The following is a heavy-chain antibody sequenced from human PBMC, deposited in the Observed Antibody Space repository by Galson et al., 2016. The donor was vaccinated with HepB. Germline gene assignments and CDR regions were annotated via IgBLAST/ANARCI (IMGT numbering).Heavy chain of an antibody. V-gene: IGHV3-30*04. J-gene: IGHJ4*02. Sequence: SLRLSCAGSGFAFSDYAVHWVRQAPGKGLEWVSVISYDGRHENYADFVKGRFTVSRDTSKRTVSLHMTSLTPDHSAVYFCARDRYRAAGPSDFWGPGTLVIVSS. CDR1: GFAFSDYA. D-gene: IGHD2-2*01. CDR3: ARDRYRAAGPSDF. CDR2: ISYDGRHE.